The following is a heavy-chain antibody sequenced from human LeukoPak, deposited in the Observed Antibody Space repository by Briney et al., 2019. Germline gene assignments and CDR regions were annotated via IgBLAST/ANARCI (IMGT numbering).Heavy chain of an antibody. D-gene: IGHD3-10*01. J-gene: IGHJ3*02. V-gene: IGHV3-23*01. CDR2: ISGSGGST. CDR3: AKFATMVRGVIPSDAFDI. CDR1: GFTFSSYA. Sequence: PGGSLRLSCAASGFTFSSYAMSWVRQAPGKGLEWVSAISGSGGSTYYADSVKGRFTISRDNSKNTLYLQMNSLRAEDTAVYYCAKFATMVRGVIPSDAFDIWGQGTMVTVSS.